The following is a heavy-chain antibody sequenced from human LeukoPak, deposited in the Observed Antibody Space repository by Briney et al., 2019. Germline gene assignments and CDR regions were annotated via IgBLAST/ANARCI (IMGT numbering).Heavy chain of an antibody. CDR1: GFTFSSYS. J-gene: IGHJ4*02. CDR2: IQYDGSKK. Sequence: AGGSLRLSCEASGFTFSSYSMNWVRQAPGKGLEWVTFIQYDGSKKYYADSVKGRFTISRDNSKNTLYLEMNSLRAEDTALYYCARDLYTSGGIDYWGQGTLVTVSS. CDR3: ARDLYTSGGIDY. D-gene: IGHD1-26*01. V-gene: IGHV3-30*02.